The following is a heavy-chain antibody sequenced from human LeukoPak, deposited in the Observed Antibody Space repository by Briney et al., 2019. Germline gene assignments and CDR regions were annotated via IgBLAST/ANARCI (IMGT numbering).Heavy chain of an antibody. CDR1: GFTFSGYW. J-gene: IGHJ4*02. CDR2: IDGSVK. Sequence: PGGSLRLSCAASGFTFSGYWMSWVRQAPGKGLEWVANIDGSVKHYVDSAKGRFTISRDNAKNSLYLQMNYLRVEDTALYYCATSDDSSGSDWGQGTLVTVSS. CDR3: ATSDDSSGSD. V-gene: IGHV3-7*01. D-gene: IGHD3-22*01.